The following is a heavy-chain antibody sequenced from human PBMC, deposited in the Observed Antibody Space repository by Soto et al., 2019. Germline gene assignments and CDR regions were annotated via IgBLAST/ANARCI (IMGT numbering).Heavy chain of an antibody. CDR3: ARSPKDIVVVVGEYYFDY. CDR1: GGSISSGDYY. CDR2: IYYSGST. V-gene: IGHV4-30-4*01. J-gene: IGHJ4*02. D-gene: IGHD2-15*01. Sequence: SETLSLTCTVSGGSISSGDYYWSWIRQPPGKGLEWIGYIYYSGSTYYNPSLKSRVTISVDTSKNQFSLKLSSVTAADTAVYYCARSPKDIVVVVGEYYFDYWGQGTLVTVSS.